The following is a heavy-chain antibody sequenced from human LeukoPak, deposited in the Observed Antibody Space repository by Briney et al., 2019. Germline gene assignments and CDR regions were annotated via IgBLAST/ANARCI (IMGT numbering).Heavy chain of an antibody. J-gene: IGHJ4*02. Sequence: ASVKVSCKASGYTFNSYGMSWVRQAPGQGLEWMGWISNGDTNYAQKLQGRVTMTTDTSTSTAYMELRSLRSDDTAVYYCARDLLLGVAFDYWGQGSLVTVSS. CDR2: ISNGDT. V-gene: IGHV1-18*01. D-gene: IGHD3-3*01. CDR1: GYTFNSYG. CDR3: ARDLLLGVAFDY.